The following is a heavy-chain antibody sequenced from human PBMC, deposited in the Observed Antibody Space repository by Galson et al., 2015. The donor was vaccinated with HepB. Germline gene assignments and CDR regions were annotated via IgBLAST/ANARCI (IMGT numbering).Heavy chain of an antibody. CDR3: AKDREITMVRGVMMNY. J-gene: IGHJ4*02. D-gene: IGHD3-10*01. V-gene: IGHV3-33*06. CDR1: GFTFSTYG. CDR2: IWYDGTNK. Sequence: SLRLSCAASGFTFSTYGLHWVRQAPGKGLEWVSVIWYDGTNKYYADSVKGRFTISRDNSKNTLYLQMNSLRAEDTAVYYCAKDREITMVRGVMMNYWGQGTLVTVSS.